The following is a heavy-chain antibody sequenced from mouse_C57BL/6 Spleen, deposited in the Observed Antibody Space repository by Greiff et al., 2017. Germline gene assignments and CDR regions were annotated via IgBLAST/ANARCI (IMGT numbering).Heavy chain of an antibody. Sequence: EVQLQESGGGLVQPGGSMKLSCVASGFTFSNYWMNWVRQSPEKGLEWVAQISLKSGNYATHYAESVKGRFTISRDDSKSSVYLQMNNLRAEDTGIYDCTGEEYSNAPWFAYWGQGTLVTVSA. D-gene: IGHD2-5*01. CDR2: ISLKSGNYAT. V-gene: IGHV6-3*01. CDR1: GFTFSNYW. J-gene: IGHJ3*01. CDR3: TGEEYSNAPWFAY.